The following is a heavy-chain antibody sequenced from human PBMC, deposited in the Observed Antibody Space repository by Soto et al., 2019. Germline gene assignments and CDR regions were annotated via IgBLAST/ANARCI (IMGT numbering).Heavy chain of an antibody. CDR1: GFTFSSYV. V-gene: IGHV3-33*06. J-gene: IGHJ4*02. D-gene: IGHD3-22*01. CDR2: IWSDGVNK. CDR3: AKGYYDSSGCPGH. Sequence: QVQLAESGGGVVQPGRSLRVSCAVSGFTFSSYVMHWVRQAPGKRLEWVAAIWSDGVNKYYADSVKGRFTISRDNSKNTLYLQMNSLRAEDTAVYYCAKGYYDSSGCPGHWGQGTLVTVSS.